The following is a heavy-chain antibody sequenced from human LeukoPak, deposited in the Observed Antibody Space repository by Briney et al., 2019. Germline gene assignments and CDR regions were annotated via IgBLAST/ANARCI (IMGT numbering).Heavy chain of an antibody. J-gene: IGHJ4*02. CDR3: ATLSTGIVVGVFDY. D-gene: IGHD2-15*01. CDR1: GFTFSSYS. Sequence: GGSLRLSCAASGFTFSSYSMNWVRQAPGKGLEWVAVISYDGSNKYYADSVKGRFTISRDNSKNTLYLQMNSLRAEDTAVYYCATLSTGIVVGVFDYWGQGTLVTVSS. CDR2: ISYDGSNK. V-gene: IGHV3-30*03.